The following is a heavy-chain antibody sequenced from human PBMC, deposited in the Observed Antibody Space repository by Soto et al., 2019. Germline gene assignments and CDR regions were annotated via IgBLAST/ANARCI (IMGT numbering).Heavy chain of an antibody. CDR2: INSDGSTV. J-gene: IGHJ4*02. V-gene: IGHV3-48*03. CDR3: ARDARTYTGRIRHLDY. CDR1: GFTLSSYE. D-gene: IGHD3-16*01. Sequence: GGSLRLSCAAPGFTLSSYEMNRVRQAPGKGLEWISYINSDGSTVYYTDSVKGRFTISRDNAKNSLYLQMNSLRAEDTAIYYCARDARTYTGRIRHLDYWGQGTLVTVSS.